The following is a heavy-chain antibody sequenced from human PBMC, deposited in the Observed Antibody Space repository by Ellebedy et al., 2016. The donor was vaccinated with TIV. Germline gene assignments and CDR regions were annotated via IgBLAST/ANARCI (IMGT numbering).Heavy chain of an antibody. V-gene: IGHV1-18*01. CDR3: ATLAGGNPPRREDY. J-gene: IGHJ4*02. CDR1: GGTFGNHP. CDR2: ISVYNGNT. Sequence: ASVKVSCKASGGTFGNHPISWVRQAPGQGLEWMGWISVYNGNTNYAQNLQGRVSMTTDTSARTAYMELRSLRYDDTAVYYCATLAGGNPPRREDYWGQGTLVTVSS. D-gene: IGHD4-23*01.